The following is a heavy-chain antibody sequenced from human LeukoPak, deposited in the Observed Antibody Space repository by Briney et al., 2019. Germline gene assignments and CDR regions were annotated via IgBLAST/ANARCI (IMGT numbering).Heavy chain of an antibody. CDR3: ARDGGERGNSAFDV. V-gene: IGHV3-72*01. J-gene: IGHJ3*01. CDR2: SRNKANSHSS. Sequence: GGSLRLSCAASGFTLTDQYMDWARQAPGKGLEWIGRSRNKANSHSSEYAASVKGRFTISRDGSGNLMYLQMNSLKIDDTAVYFCARDGGERGNSAFDVWGQGTEVTVSS. D-gene: IGHD3-16*01. CDR1: GFTLTDQY.